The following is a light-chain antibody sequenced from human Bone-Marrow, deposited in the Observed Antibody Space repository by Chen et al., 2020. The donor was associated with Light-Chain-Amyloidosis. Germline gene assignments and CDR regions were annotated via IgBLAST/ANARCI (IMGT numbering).Light chain of an antibody. V-gene: IGLV1-47*01. CDR1: SSNIGSNY. J-gene: IGLJ2*01. CDR2: RNN. CDR3: AAWDDSLSAVV. Sequence: QSVLTQPPSASGTPGQRVTISCSGSSSNIGSNYVYWYQQLPGTAPKLLIYRNNQRPSGVPDRFSGSKSGTSASMDSSGRRSEDEADYYCAAWDDSLSAVVFGRGTKLTVL.